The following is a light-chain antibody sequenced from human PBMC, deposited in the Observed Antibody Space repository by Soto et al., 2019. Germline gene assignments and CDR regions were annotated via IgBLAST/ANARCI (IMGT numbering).Light chain of an antibody. CDR3: SSYTNKNTGV. CDR2: EVT. J-gene: IGLJ3*02. Sequence: QSALTQPASVSASPGQSITISCTGTSSDVGDYKYVSWYQQHPGKAPQLMIYEVTSRPSGVSNRFSGSTSGNTASLTISGLQDEDEAAYYCSSYTNKNTGVFGGGTKLTVL. CDR1: SSDVGDYKY. V-gene: IGLV2-14*01.